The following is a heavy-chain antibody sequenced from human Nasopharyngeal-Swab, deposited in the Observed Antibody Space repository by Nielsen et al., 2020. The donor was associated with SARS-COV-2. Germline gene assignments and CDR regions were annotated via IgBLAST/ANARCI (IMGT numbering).Heavy chain of an antibody. CDR2: IAHDASNE. Sequence: GESLKISCAASGFTFSSFGMHWVRRAPGKGLEWVAFIAHDASNEYYGDSVKGRFSISRDSSKNTLYLQMDSLRGEDTAVYYCARDAPAHYGAFYWGRGTRVTVSS. CDR3: ARDAPAHYGAFY. CDR1: GFTFSSFG. V-gene: IGHV3-30*03. J-gene: IGHJ4*02. D-gene: IGHD4-17*01.